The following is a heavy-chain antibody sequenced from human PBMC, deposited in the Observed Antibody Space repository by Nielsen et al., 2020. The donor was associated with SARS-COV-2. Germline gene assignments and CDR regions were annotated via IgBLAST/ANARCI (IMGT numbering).Heavy chain of an antibody. J-gene: IGHJ2*01. CDR2: VYPSDSET. CDR3: ARSPVPWYFDL. Sequence: GESLKISCQGSGYIFTTYWITWMRQMPGKGLEWMGIVYPSDSETKYSPSLQGQVTISADKSPDTAYLQWRSLKASDSAIYYCARSPVPWYFDLWGRGTLVTVSS. CDR1: GYIFTTYW. V-gene: IGHV5-51*01.